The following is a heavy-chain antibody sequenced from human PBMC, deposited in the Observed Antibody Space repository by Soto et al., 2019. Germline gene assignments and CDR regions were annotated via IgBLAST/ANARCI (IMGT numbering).Heavy chain of an antibody. D-gene: IGHD3-22*01. Sequence: SVKVSCKASGGTFSSYAISWVRQAPGQGLEWMGGIIPIFGTANYAQKFQGRVTITADKSTSTAYMELSSLRSEDTAVYYCARVQLDRYDSSLNAFDISGQGPMVTVSS. J-gene: IGHJ3*02. CDR1: GGTFSSYA. CDR2: IIPIFGTA. V-gene: IGHV1-69*06. CDR3: ARVQLDRYDSSLNAFDI.